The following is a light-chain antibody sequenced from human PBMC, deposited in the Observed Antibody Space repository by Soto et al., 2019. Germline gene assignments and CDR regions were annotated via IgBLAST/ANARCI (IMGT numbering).Light chain of an antibody. J-gene: IGKJ3*01. Sequence: EIVMTQSPATLSMSPGERATLSCRASQSVSSNLAWYQQKPGQAPRLLIYGASTRATGIPGRFSGSGSGTECTLTISSLQSEDFAVYYCQQYNKWPPFTFGPGTKVDIK. CDR1: QSVSSN. CDR2: GAS. V-gene: IGKV3-15*01. CDR3: QQYNKWPPFT.